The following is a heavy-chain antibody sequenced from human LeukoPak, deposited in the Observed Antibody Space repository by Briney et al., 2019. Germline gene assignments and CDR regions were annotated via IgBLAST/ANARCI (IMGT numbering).Heavy chain of an antibody. Sequence: ASVKVSCKASGYTFTSYGISWVRQAPGQGLEWMGWISAYNGNTNYAQKLQGRVTMTTDTSTSTAYMELRSLRSDDTAVYYCARGMVDIMVIQDYYYGMDVWGQGTTVTVSS. CDR2: ISAYNGNT. CDR1: GYTFTSYG. V-gene: IGHV1-18*01. D-gene: IGHD5-12*01. CDR3: ARGMVDIMVIQDYYYGMDV. J-gene: IGHJ6*02.